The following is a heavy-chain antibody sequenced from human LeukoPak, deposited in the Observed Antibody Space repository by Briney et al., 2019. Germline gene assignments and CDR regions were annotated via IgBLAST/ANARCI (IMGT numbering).Heavy chain of an antibody. CDR1: GFTFSSYA. CDR3: ARSGLSRFGF. J-gene: IGHJ4*02. V-gene: IGHV3-23*01. D-gene: IGHD2/OR15-2a*01. CDR2: FSGSGGNT. Sequence: GGSLRLSCAASGFTFSSYAMSWVRQAPGKGLEWVSTFSGSGGNTYYADSVKGRFTISRGNSKNTLYLQMNSLRAEDTAVYYCARSGLSRFGFWGQGTLVTVSS.